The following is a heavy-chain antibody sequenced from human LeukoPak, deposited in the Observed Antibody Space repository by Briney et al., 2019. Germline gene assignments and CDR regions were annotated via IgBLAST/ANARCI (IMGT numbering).Heavy chain of an antibody. J-gene: IGHJ4*02. CDR2: ISWNSGSI. CDR3: AKTTGQRGECYFDY. D-gene: IGHD2-8*02. CDR1: GFTFDDYA. Sequence: PGGSLRLSCAASGFTFDDYAMHWVRQAPGKGLEWVSGISWNSGSIGYADSVKGRFTISRDNAKNSLYLQMNSLRAEDTALYYCAKTTGQRGECYFDYWGREPWSPSPQ. V-gene: IGHV3-9*01.